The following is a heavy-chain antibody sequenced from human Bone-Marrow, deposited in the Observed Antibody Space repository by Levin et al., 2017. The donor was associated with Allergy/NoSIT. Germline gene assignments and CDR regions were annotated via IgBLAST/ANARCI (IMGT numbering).Heavy chain of an antibody. CDR2: ISGSGGST. J-gene: IGHJ6*02. V-gene: IGHV3-23*01. CDR1: GFTFSSYA. D-gene: IGHD3-9*01. Sequence: GGSLRLSCAASGFTFSSYAMSWVRQAPGKGLEWVSAISGSGGSTYYADSVKGRFTISRDNSKNTLYLQMNSLRAEDTAVYYCAKASEVRYFDWLPYYYYGMDVWGQGTTVTVSS. CDR3: AKASEVRYFDWLPYYYYGMDV.